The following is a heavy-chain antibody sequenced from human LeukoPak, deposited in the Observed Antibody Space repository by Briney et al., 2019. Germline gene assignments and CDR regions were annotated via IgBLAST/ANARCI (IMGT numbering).Heavy chain of an antibody. CDR2: INSDGSST. V-gene: IGHV3-74*01. Sequence: GGSLRLSCAASGFTFSSYWMHWVRQAPGKGLVWVSRINSDGSSTGYADSVKGRFTISRDNAKNTLYLQMNSLRAEDTAVYYCARNQKVRGLTMTDAFDIWGQGTMVTVSS. D-gene: IGHD3-10*01. J-gene: IGHJ3*02. CDR1: GFTFSSYW. CDR3: ARNQKVRGLTMTDAFDI.